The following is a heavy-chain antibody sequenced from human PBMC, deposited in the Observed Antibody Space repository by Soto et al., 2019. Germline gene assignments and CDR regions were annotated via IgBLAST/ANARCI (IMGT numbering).Heavy chain of an antibody. CDR2: IYYSGST. CDR1: GGSISSGDYY. V-gene: IGHV4-30-4*01. CDR3: ARAYDSSGYWKVFYYPYGMDV. Sequence: SETLSLTCTVSGGSISSGDYYWSWIRQPPGKGLEWIGYIYYSGSTYYNPSLKSRVTISVDTSKNQFSLRLSSVTAADTAVYYCARAYDSSGYWKVFYYPYGMDVWGQGTTVTLSS. J-gene: IGHJ6*02. D-gene: IGHD3-22*01.